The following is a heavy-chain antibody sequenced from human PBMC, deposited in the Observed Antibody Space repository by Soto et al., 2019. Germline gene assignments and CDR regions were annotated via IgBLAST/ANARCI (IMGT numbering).Heavy chain of an antibody. CDR1: GGSISSGGYY. Sequence: QVQLQESGPGLVKPSQTLSLTCTVSGGSISSGGYYWSWIRQHPGKGLEWIGYIFYSGNTYYTPSHQSRVTISVDASKNQFSLKLSSVTAADTTVYYCARATYYYDSSGYSDRVLDYWGQGTLVTVSS. CDR2: IFYSGNT. J-gene: IGHJ4*02. D-gene: IGHD3-22*01. CDR3: ARATYYYDSSGYSDRVLDY. V-gene: IGHV4-31*03.